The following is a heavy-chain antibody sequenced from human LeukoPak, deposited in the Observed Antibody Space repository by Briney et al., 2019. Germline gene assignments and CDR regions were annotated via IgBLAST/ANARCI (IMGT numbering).Heavy chain of an antibody. CDR1: GFSFSSYW. CDR3: ARLGGSSPVDY. V-gene: IGHV3-74*01. CDR2: SDSDGSST. J-gene: IGHJ4*02. D-gene: IGHD6-6*01. Sequence: AGGSLRLSCAASGFSFSSYWMHWVRQVPGKGLVWVARSDSDGSSTTYADSVKGRSTISRDNAKNTLYLQMNSLRADDTAVYYCARLGGSSPVDYWGQGTPVTVSS.